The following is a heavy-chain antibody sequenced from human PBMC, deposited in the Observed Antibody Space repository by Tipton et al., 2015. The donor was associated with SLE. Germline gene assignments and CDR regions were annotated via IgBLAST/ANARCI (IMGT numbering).Heavy chain of an antibody. Sequence: SLRLSCAASGFTFSDYPMHWVRQAPGTGLEWVAVISSDGRNKYYADSVKGRFTISRDISKNMLYLQMNSLRADDTAVYYCARGDTRHGGYNSYYFDHWGQGTLVTVSS. D-gene: IGHD5-24*01. CDR2: ISSDGRNK. CDR3: ARGDTRHGGYNSYYFDH. J-gene: IGHJ4*02. V-gene: IGHV3-30*04. CDR1: GFTFSDYP.